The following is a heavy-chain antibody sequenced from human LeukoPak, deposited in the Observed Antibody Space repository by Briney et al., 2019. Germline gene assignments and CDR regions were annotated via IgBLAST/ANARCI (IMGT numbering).Heavy chain of an antibody. Sequence: GGSLRLSCVASGFTFSSYVMHWVRQAPGKGLEWVAVISYDENSKSYGDSVKGRFTISRDNSKNTLYLQMNSLRDEDTALFYCARDGRGWFGRLEYGLLIDYWGQGTLVTVSS. CDR3: ARDGRGWFGRLEYGLLIDY. J-gene: IGHJ4*02. CDR1: GFTFSSYV. V-gene: IGHV3-30-3*01. D-gene: IGHD3-10*01. CDR2: ISYDENSK.